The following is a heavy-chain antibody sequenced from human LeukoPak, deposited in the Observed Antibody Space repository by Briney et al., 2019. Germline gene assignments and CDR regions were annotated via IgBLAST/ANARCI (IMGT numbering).Heavy chain of an antibody. Sequence: GGSLRPSCAASGFTFSSYGMSWVRQAPGKGLEWVSAISGSGGSTYYADSVKGRFTISRDNSKNSLYLQMNSLRAEDTAVYYCARDYGGCSPFDYWGQGTLVTVSS. CDR1: GFTFSSYG. V-gene: IGHV3-23*01. D-gene: IGHD4-23*01. CDR2: ISGSGGST. J-gene: IGHJ4*02. CDR3: ARDYGGCSPFDY.